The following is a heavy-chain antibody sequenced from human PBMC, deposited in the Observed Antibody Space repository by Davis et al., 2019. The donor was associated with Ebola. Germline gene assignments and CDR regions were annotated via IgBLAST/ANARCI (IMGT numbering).Heavy chain of an antibody. Sequence: GESLKISCAASGFTLISYSMTWVRQAPGKGLEWVSGISGSGTGTYYADSVKGRFTFSRDNSKNTLDLQMNSLRAEDTAVYYCAKDRRGYNQPLEFWGQGTLVIVSS. D-gene: IGHD1-1*01. J-gene: IGHJ4*02. CDR2: ISGSGTGT. CDR3: AKDRRGYNQPLEF. V-gene: IGHV3-23*01. CDR1: GFTLISYS.